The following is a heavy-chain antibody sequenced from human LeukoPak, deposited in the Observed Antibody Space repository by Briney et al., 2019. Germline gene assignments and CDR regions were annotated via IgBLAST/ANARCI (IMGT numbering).Heavy chain of an antibody. CDR1: GFTFSRYW. CDR2: IYSSGST. V-gene: IGHV3-66*01. D-gene: IGHD2-21*02. Sequence: GGSLRLSCAASGFTFSRYWMSWVRQAPGKGLEWVSAIYSSGSTYYADSVKGRFTISRDNSKNTLYLQMNSLRAEDTAVYYCARGYCGGDCPRDDDAFDIWGQGTTVTVSS. J-gene: IGHJ3*02. CDR3: ARGYCGGDCPRDDDAFDI.